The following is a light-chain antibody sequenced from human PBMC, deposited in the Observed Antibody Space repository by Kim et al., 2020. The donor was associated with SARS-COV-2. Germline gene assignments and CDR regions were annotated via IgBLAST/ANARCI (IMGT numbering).Light chain of an antibody. CDR1: SSDVGSYKF. CDR2: EVN. Sequence: QSALTQPASVSGSPGQSITISCTGTSSDVGSYKFVSWYQQHPGKAPKFMIYEVNKRPSGVSNRFSGSKSGNTASLTISGLQAEDEADYYCSSYAGSGTWVFGGGTKLTVL. V-gene: IGLV2-23*02. CDR3: SSYAGSGTWV. J-gene: IGLJ3*02.